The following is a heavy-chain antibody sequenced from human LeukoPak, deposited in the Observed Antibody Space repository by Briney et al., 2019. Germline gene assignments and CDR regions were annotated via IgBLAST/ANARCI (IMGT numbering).Heavy chain of an antibody. J-gene: IGHJ1*01. D-gene: IGHD3-10*01. CDR2: INHSGST. V-gene: IGHV4-34*01. CDR3: ARPGLNNYYGSGSPKSGYFQH. Sequence: SETLSLTCAVYDGSFSGYYWSWIRQPPGKGLEWIGEINHSGSTNYNPSLKSRVTISVDTSKNQFSLKLSSVTAADTAVYYCARPGLNNYYGSGSPKSGYFQHWGQGTLVTVSS. CDR1: DGSFSGYY.